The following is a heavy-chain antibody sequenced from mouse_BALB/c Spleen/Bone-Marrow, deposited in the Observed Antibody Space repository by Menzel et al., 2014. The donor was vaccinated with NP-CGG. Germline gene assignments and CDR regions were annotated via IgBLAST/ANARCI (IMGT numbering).Heavy chain of an antibody. CDR3: TRYGSRGY. CDR2: IDPETDNT. J-gene: IGHJ3*02. V-gene: IGHV1-15*01. CDR1: GYTFTDYE. D-gene: IGHD1-1*01. Sequence: VQLQESGAELVRPGASVTLSCEASGYTFTDYEMHWVKQTPVHGLEWIGSIDPETDNTVFNQKFKAKATLTADRSSNTASMDLRSLTSEDSAVYYCTRYGSRGYWGQGTLVTVS.